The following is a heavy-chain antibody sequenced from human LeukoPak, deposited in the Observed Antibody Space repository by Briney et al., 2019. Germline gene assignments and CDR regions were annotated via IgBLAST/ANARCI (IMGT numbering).Heavy chain of an antibody. CDR1: GFTFNIHE. Sequence: GGSLRLSCATSGFTFNIHEMNWVRQAPGKGLEWVARTNRDGSSTAYADSVKGRFTISKDNAKNTLYLLMNSLRAEDTAVYYCARDSVEWYIFDYWGQGTLVTVSS. D-gene: IGHD3-3*01. CDR2: TNRDGSST. J-gene: IGHJ4*02. CDR3: ARDSVEWYIFDY. V-gene: IGHV3-74*01.